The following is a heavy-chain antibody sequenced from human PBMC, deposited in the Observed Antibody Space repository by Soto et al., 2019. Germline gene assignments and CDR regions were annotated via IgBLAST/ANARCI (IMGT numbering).Heavy chain of an antibody. CDR2: ISAYNGNT. D-gene: IGHD3-3*01. J-gene: IGHJ4*02. Sequence: ASVKVSCKASGYTFTSYGISWVRQAPGQGLEWMGWISAYNGNTNYAQKLQGRVTMTTDTSTSTAYMELRSLRSDDTAVYYCARDGLPITIFGVVIIRFDYWGRGTLVTVSS. CDR3: ARDGLPITIFGVVIIRFDY. V-gene: IGHV1-18*04. CDR1: GYTFTSYG.